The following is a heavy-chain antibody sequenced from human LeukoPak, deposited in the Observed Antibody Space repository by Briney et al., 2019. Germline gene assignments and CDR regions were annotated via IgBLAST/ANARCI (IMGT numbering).Heavy chain of an antibody. CDR3: TTDDPPIVATIHG. Sequence: GGSLRLSCAASGFTFSNAWMSWVRQAPGKGLEWVGRIKSKTDGGTTDYAAPVKGRFTISRDDSKNTLYLQMNSLKTEDTAVYYCTTDDPPIVATIHGWGQGTLVTVSS. CDR1: GFTFSNAW. CDR2: IKSKTDGGTT. J-gene: IGHJ4*02. D-gene: IGHD5-12*01. V-gene: IGHV3-15*01.